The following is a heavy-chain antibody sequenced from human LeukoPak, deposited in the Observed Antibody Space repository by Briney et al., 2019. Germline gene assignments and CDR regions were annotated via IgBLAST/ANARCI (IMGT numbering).Heavy chain of an antibody. J-gene: IGHJ4*02. CDR3: ARDRHVDTALYYFDY. V-gene: IGHV1-69*01. CDR2: IIPIFGTA. Sequence: SVKVSCKASGGTFSSHAISWVRQAPGQGLEWMGGIIPIFGTANYAQKFQGRVTITADESTSTAYMELSSLRSEDTAVYYCARDRHVDTALYYFDYWGQGTLVTVSS. CDR1: GGTFSSHA. D-gene: IGHD5-18*01.